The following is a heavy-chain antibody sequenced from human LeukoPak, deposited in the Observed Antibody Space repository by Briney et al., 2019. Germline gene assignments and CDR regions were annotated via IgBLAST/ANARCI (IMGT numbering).Heavy chain of an antibody. D-gene: IGHD2-2*02. CDR3: ARGPYCSSTSCYTGAYMDV. Sequence: SETLSLTCTVSGGSLINYYWSWIRQPPGKGLEWIGNIYYSGTTNYNPSLKSRVTISVDTSKNQFSLKLSSVTAADTAVYYCARGPYCSSTSCYTGAYMDVWGKGTTVTVSS. CDR1: GGSLINYY. V-gene: IGHV4-59*01. CDR2: IYYSGTT. J-gene: IGHJ6*03.